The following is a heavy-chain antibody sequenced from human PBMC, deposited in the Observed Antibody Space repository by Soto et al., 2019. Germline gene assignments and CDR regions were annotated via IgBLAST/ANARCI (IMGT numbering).Heavy chain of an antibody. D-gene: IGHD6-13*01. CDR1: AFTFSSYG. J-gene: IGHJ5*01. Sequence: EESLRLSWAASAFTFSSYGMHGVRQAPGKGLEWVAVISYAGDYQYYADSVKGRFTISRDNSENTLYLQMNTLRPEDTAVYFCAKSRGGNSWYEGASSGQGTLDTGSS. V-gene: IGHV3-30*18. CDR3: AKSRGGNSWYEGAS. CDR2: ISYAGDYQ.